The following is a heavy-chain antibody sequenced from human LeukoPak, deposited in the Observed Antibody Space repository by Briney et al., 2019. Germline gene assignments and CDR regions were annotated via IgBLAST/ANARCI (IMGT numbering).Heavy chain of an antibody. CDR1: GYTFINYY. D-gene: IGHD2-21*01. CDR2: INPSGGST. CDR3: SRDESTSILWW. V-gene: IGHV1-46*01. J-gene: IGHJ1*01. Sequence: ASVKVSCKASGYTFINYYMHGVRQAPGQGLEWMGIINPSGGSTSYAQKFQGRVTMTRDTSTRTVYMELSRLTAEDTAVHYCSRDESTSILWWWGEGNLVTVSS.